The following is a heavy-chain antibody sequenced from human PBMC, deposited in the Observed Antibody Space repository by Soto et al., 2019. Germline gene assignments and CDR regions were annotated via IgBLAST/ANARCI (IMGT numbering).Heavy chain of an antibody. D-gene: IGHD6-13*01. Sequence: GGSLRLSCEASGFVFTNFWMHWVRHVPGKGLVWVARIDTSGHSTNYAGSVKGRFTISRDNAKNTVSLQMNSLRVEDTGVYYCAKDSWYFDLWSQGSQVTVYS. CDR1: GFVFTNFW. CDR2: IDTSGHST. J-gene: IGHJ4*02. CDR3: AKDSWYFDL. V-gene: IGHV3-74*01.